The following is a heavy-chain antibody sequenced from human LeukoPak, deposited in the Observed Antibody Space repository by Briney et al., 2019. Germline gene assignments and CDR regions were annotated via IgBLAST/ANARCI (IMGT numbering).Heavy chain of an antibody. CDR2: INPNSGGT. V-gene: IGHV1-2*02. Sequence: ASVKVSCKASGYTFTGYYMHWVRQAPGQGLEWMGWINPNSGGTNYAQKFQGRVTMTRDTSISTAYMELSSLRSEDTAVYYCARGRDFWSGYYGYWGQGTLVTVSS. CDR3: ARGRDFWSGYYGY. CDR1: GYTFTGYY. J-gene: IGHJ4*02. D-gene: IGHD3-3*01.